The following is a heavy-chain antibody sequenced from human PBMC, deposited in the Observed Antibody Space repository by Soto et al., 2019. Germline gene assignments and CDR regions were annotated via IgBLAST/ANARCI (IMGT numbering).Heavy chain of an antibody. J-gene: IGHJ5*02. D-gene: IGHD1-26*01. CDR3: ARVVGALGHWFDP. CDR2: ISAYNGNT. Sequence: VQLVQSGGEVKKPGASVKVSCKASGYTFTSYGISWVRQAPGQGLEGLGRISAYNGNTNYAQKLQGRVTMTTDTSTSTAYMELRSRRSDATAVYYCARVVGALGHWFDPWGQGNLVTVSS. V-gene: IGHV1-18*01. CDR1: GYTFTSYG.